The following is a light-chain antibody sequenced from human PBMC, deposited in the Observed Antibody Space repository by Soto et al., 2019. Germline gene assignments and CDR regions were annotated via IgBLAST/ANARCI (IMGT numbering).Light chain of an antibody. Sequence: DMVLPQSPDSLAGFLAGRATITCKSSQSVLYSPNNKNSLAWYQQKPGQPPKLLIYWASNRESGVPDRFSGSGSGTDFTLSISSLQAEDVAVYYCQQYYSTPLTFGGGTKVEIK. V-gene: IGKV4-1*01. J-gene: IGKJ4*01. CDR1: QSVLYSPNNKNS. CDR2: WAS. CDR3: QQYYSTPLT.